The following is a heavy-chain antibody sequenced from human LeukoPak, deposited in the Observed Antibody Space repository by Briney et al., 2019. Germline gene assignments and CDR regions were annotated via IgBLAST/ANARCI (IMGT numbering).Heavy chain of an antibody. CDR1: GFTFSSYG. V-gene: IGHV3-30*03. D-gene: IGHD5-24*01. CDR2: ISYDGSNK. J-gene: IGHJ3*02. Sequence: GGSLRLSCAASGFTFSSYGMHWVRQAPGKGLEWVAVISYDGSNKYYADSVKGRFTISRDNSKNTLYLQMNSLRAEDTAVYYCASRSWDGPFDIWGQGTMVTVSS. CDR3: ASRSWDGPFDI.